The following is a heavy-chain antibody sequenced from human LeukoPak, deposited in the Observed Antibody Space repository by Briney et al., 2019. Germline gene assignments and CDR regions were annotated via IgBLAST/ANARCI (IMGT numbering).Heavy chain of an antibody. D-gene: IGHD3-16*01. Sequence: GGPLRLSCAASGFTFSDYYMSWIRQAPGKGLEWVSYITTSSGSTNYADSVKGRFTISRDNAKNSLYLQMNSLRVEDTAVYYCANAVLGWGQGTLVTVSS. CDR3: ANAVLG. CDR1: GFTFSDYY. V-gene: IGHV3-11*03. CDR2: ITTSSGST. J-gene: IGHJ4*02.